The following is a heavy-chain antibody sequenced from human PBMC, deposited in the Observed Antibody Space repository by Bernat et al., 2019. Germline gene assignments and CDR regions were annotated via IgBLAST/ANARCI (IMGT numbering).Heavy chain of an antibody. V-gene: IGHV7-4-1*02. CDR2: LNTNTGDP. CDR1: GYTFTSYA. J-gene: IGHJ2*01. Sequence: QVQLVQSGSELKKPGASVKVSCKASGYTFTSYAMNWVRQAPGQGLEWMGWLNTNTGDPTYAQGFTGWFVFSLYTSVSPTYLQISSLKAEDTAVYYCARGGGGGGAFDLWGRGTLVTVSS. CDR3: ARGGGGGGAFDL. D-gene: IGHD2-15*01.